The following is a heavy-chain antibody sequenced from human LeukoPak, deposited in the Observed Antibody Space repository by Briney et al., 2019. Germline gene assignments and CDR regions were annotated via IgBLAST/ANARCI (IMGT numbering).Heavy chain of an antibody. CDR1: GASISNNY. CDR3: AREAVLLHTGSYPRHFDY. CDR2: IYYSGST. J-gene: IGHJ4*02. D-gene: IGHD1-26*01. Sequence: KPSETLSLTCTVSGASISNNYWSWIRQPPGKGLEWIGSIYYSGSTTYNPSLKSRVTISVDTSKKQFSLKLSSVTAADTAVYYCAREAVLLHTGSYPRHFDYWGQGTLVPVSS. V-gene: IGHV4-59*12.